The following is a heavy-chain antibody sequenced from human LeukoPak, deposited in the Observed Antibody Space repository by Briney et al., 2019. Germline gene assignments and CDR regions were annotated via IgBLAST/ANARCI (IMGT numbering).Heavy chain of an antibody. Sequence: GGSLRLSCAASEFTFSSSWMHWVRQAPGKGLVWVSRLSTDGRSTIYADSVKGRFTISRDDTKNSLYLQMNSLRAEDTAVYYCAREPTTVSPPGWGQGTLVTVSS. CDR2: LSTDGRST. J-gene: IGHJ4*02. V-gene: IGHV3-74*01. D-gene: IGHD4-11*01. CDR3: AREPTTVSPPG. CDR1: EFTFSSSW.